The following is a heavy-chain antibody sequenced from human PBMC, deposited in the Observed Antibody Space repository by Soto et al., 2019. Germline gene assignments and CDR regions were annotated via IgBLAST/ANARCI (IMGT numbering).Heavy chain of an antibody. CDR3: ANLRAAVDFDY. V-gene: IGHV3-30*18. Sequence: PGGSLRLSCAASGFTFSAYGIHWVRQAPGKGLEWVAVISYDGSNKYYADSVKGRFTISRDNSKNTLYLQMNSLRAEDTAVYYCANLRAAVDFDYWGQGTLVTVSS. J-gene: IGHJ4*02. D-gene: IGHD6-19*01. CDR2: ISYDGSNK. CDR1: GFTFSAYG.